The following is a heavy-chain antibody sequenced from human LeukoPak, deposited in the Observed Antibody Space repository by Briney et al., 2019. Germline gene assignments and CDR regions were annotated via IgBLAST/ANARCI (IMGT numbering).Heavy chain of an antibody. CDR3: AKAPYDILTGYSLNWFDP. D-gene: IGHD3-9*01. Sequence: ASVKVSRKASGYTFTTYAMHWVRQAPGQRPEWMGWINGDNGNTKYSQKFQGRVSITRDTSTYTGYLELRSLSSADTAVYFCAKAPYDILTGYSLNWFDPWGQGTLVTVSS. CDR2: INGDNGNT. J-gene: IGHJ5*02. CDR1: GYTFTTYA. V-gene: IGHV1-3*01.